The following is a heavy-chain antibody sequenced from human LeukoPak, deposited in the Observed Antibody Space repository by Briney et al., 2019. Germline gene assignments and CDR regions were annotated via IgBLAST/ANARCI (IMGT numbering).Heavy chain of an antibody. V-gene: IGHV4-59*12. D-gene: IGHD1-14*01. CDR2: IYYSGST. Sequence: SETLSLTCTVSGGSICSYYWSWIRQPPGKGLEWIGYIYYSGSTNYNPSLSSRVTISVDTSKNQFSLKLSSLTAADTAVYYCVKDRGNHVTDYWGQGTLVTVSS. CDR3: VKDRGNHVTDY. CDR1: GGSICSYY. J-gene: IGHJ4*02.